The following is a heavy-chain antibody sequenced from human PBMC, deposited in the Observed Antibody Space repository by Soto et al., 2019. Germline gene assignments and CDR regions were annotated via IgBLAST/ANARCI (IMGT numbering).Heavy chain of an antibody. CDR3: AKGKSTGDIDWFDP. Sequence: GGSLRLSCTASGFTLQNYAMAWVRQAPGKGLEWVSTLIGGHYGTAYSYSVKGRFTVSRDNSKNCLYLQTNSLGVEDTAMYFCAKGKSTGDIDWFDPWGQGSLVTVS. CDR1: GFTLQNYA. CDR2: LIGGHYGT. J-gene: IGHJ5*02. V-gene: IGHV3-23*01. D-gene: IGHD3-10*01.